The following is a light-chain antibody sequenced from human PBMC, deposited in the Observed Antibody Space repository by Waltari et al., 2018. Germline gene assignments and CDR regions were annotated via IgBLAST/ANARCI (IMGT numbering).Light chain of an antibody. V-gene: IGLV1-47*01. J-gene: IGLJ3*02. CDR3: VAWDDSLSATV. Sequence: QSVLTQPPSASGTPGQRVTISCSGSSYTIGSNYVYWYQHLPGTAPKLLIYRNERRPSGVPDRFSGSKSGPSASRAISELRSEVEADYYCVAWDDSLSATVFGGGTKLTVL. CDR2: RNE. CDR1: SYTIGSNY.